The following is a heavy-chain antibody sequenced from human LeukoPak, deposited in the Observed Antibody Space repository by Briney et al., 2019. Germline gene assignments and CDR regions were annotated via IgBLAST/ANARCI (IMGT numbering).Heavy chain of an antibody. CDR3: ARAELYSSSFCDY. CDR2: IIPILGIA. D-gene: IGHD6-13*01. CDR1: GGTFSSYA. V-gene: IGHV1-69*04. J-gene: IGHJ4*02. Sequence: SVKVSCKASGGTFSSYAISWVRQAPGQGLEWMGRIIPILGIANYAQKFQGRVTITADKSTSTAYMELSSLRSEDTAVYYCARAELYSSSFCDYWGQGTLVTVSS.